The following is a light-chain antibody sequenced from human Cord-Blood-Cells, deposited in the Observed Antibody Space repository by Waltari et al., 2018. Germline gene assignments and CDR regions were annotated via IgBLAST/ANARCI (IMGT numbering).Light chain of an antibody. J-gene: IGKJ1*01. CDR1: QVVSSSY. CDR2: GAS. Sequence: EIELTQSPGTLSLSPGKKATLSCRASQVVSSSYLAWYQQKPGLAPRIPIYGASSRATGIPDRFSGSVSGTDFTLTISILEPEDFAVYYCQQYGSSPWTFGQGTKVEIK. CDR3: QQYGSSPWT. V-gene: IGKV3-20*01.